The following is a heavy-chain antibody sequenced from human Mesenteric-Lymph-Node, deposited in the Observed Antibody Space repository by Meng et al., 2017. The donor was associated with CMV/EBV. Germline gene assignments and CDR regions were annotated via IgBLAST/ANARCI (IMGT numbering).Heavy chain of an antibody. Sequence: LSCAASGFPFSSFSMNWVRQAPGKGLEWVAIISHDGNNKYYADSVKGRFTISRDNSKSTLYLQMNSLRAEDTAVYYCARVLSTTNPDYWGQGTLVTVSS. CDR3: ARVLSTTNPDY. V-gene: IGHV3-30*03. J-gene: IGHJ4*02. CDR2: ISHDGNNK. CDR1: GFPFSSFS. D-gene: IGHD1-1*01.